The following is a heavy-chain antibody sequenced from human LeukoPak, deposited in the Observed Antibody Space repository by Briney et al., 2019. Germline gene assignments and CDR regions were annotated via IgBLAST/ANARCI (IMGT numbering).Heavy chain of an antibody. D-gene: IGHD2-2*01. CDR2: IYYSGST. CDR3: ARVVVPQSFDY. CDR1: GGSLRSSNYY. V-gene: IGHV4-39*01. Sequence: SETLSLTCTVSGGSLRSSNYYWGWIRQPPGKGLEWIGSIYYSGSTHYNPSLKSRVTISVDTSKNQFSLKLSSVTAADTAVYYCARVVVPQSFDYWGQGTLVTVSS. J-gene: IGHJ4*02.